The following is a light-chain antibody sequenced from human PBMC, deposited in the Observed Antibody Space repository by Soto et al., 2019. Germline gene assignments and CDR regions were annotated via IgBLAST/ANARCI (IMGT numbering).Light chain of an antibody. CDR3: QQYASSPPYT. CDR1: QSVSTNS. V-gene: IGKV3-20*01. Sequence: EVVLTQSPGTLSLSPGERATLSCRASQSVSTNSCAGYQQKPGQAPRLVIFGSSDRATGIPDRFSGSGSGKDFTLTIRRLQPEDVAVYYCQQYASSPPYTFDQGTKLETK. J-gene: IGKJ2*01. CDR2: GSS.